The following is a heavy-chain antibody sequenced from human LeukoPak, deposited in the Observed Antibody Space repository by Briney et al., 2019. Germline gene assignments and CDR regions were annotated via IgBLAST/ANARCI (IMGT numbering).Heavy chain of an antibody. CDR2: ISGSGGSA. CDR3: AKGHSGNYFHDAFDI. D-gene: IGHD1-26*01. J-gene: IGHJ3*02. V-gene: IGHV3-23*01. Sequence: GGSLRLSCAASGFTLSSYAMSWVRQSPGEGLEGVSAISGSGGSAYYADSVKGRFTISRDNSKNTLYLQMNSLRAEDTAVYYCAKGHSGNYFHDAFDIWGQGTMVTVSS. CDR1: GFTLSSYA.